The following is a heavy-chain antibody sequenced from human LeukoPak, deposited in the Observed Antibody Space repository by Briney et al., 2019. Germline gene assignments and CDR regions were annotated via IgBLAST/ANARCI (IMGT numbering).Heavy chain of an antibody. V-gene: IGHV4-34*01. J-gene: IGHJ2*01. D-gene: IGHD6-19*01. CDR1: GGSFSGYY. Sequence: PSETLSLTCAVYGGSFSGYYWSWIRQPPGKGLEWIGEINHSGSTNYNPSLKSRVTMSVDTSKNQFSLKLSSVTAADTAVYYCARGLGSGWYFDLWGRGTLVTVSS. CDR2: INHSGST. CDR3: ARGLGSGWYFDL.